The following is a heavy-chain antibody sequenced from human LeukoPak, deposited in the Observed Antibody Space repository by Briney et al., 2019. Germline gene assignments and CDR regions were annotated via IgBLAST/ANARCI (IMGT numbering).Heavy chain of an antibody. J-gene: IGHJ6*04. Sequence: PSETLSLTCTVSGGSFSSGSYYWSWIRQPPGKGLDGVVYIYYSGSTNYNPSLKSRVTISVSTSKNQFSLKLSSVTAAATAVYYCARLPLIGYCSSTSCLPINYYYYGMDVWGKGTTVTVSS. D-gene: IGHD2-2*01. CDR2: IYYSGST. V-gene: IGHV4-61*01. CDR1: GGSFSSGSYY. CDR3: ARLPLIGYCSSTSCLPINYYYYGMDV.